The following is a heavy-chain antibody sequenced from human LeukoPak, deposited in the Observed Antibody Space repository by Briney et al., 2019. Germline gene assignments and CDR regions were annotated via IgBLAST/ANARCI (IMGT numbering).Heavy chain of an antibody. J-gene: IGHJ4*02. Sequence: ASVKVSCKASGYTFTGYYMHWVRQAPGQGLEWMGWINPNSGGTNYAQKFQGRVTMTRDTSISTAYMELSRLRSGDTAVYYCARVGSRITIFGVAPGYFDYWGQGTLVTVSS. CDR2: INPNSGGT. CDR3: ARVGSRITIFGVAPGYFDY. CDR1: GYTFTGYY. V-gene: IGHV1-2*02. D-gene: IGHD3-3*01.